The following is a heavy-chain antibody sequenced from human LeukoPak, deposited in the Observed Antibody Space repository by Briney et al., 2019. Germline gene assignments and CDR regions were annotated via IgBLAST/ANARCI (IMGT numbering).Heavy chain of an antibody. Sequence: PGGSLGLSCAASGFTVSSSYMSWVRQAPGKGLEWVSVVYSGDNTYYADSVKGRLTISRDNSKNTLYLQMNSLRAEDAAVYYCARDREPGTSAFRFDYWGQGTLVTVSS. CDR2: VYSGDNT. J-gene: IGHJ4*02. V-gene: IGHV3-53*01. CDR3: ARDREPGTSAFRFDY. D-gene: IGHD2-8*02. CDR1: GFTVSSSY.